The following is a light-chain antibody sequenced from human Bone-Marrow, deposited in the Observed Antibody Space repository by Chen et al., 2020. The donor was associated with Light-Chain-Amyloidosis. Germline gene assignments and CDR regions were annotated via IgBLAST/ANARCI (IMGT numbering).Light chain of an antibody. CDR2: RDT. CDR3: QSEESSGNSEAI. J-gene: IGLJ2*01. V-gene: IGLV3-25*03. CDR1: DLPKKY. Sequence: SYELTQPPSVSVSPGQTARITCSGDDLPKKYAYWYQQKPGQAPVLVIHRDTERPSGISERFSGSSSGTTSPLTMSGGKAEDEADNHCQSEESSGNSEAISGGGTKLT.